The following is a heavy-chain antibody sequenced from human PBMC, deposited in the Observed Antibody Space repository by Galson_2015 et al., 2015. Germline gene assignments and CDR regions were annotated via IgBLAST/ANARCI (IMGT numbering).Heavy chain of an antibody. D-gene: IGHD3-10*01. CDR2: ISGTGGSR. V-gene: IGHV3-23*01. J-gene: IGHJ6*03. CDR3: AKEAYFYGSGSYFLDYYYYYYIDV. Sequence: SLRLSCAASGFTFNSYAMSWVRQAPGKGLEWVSGISGTGGSRWYADSVKGRFTISRDTSKNTLYLQMNSLRAEDTAVYFCAKEAYFYGSGSYFLDYYYYYYIDVWGTGTTVTVS. CDR1: GFTFNSYA.